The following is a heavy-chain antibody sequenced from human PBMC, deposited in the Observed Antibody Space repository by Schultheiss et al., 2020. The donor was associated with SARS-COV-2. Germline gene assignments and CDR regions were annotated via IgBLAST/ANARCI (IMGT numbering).Heavy chain of an antibody. V-gene: IGHV3-30*01. D-gene: IGHD6-6*01. Sequence: GGSLRLSCAASGFTFSSYAMHWVRQAPGKGPEWVAVISYDGSNKYYADSVKGRFTISRDNSKNTLYLQMNSLRPEDTAVYYCAKSSSSLYYYYYYMDVWGKGTTVTVSS. CDR1: GFTFSSYA. J-gene: IGHJ6*03. CDR3: AKSSSSLYYYYYYMDV. CDR2: ISYDGSNK.